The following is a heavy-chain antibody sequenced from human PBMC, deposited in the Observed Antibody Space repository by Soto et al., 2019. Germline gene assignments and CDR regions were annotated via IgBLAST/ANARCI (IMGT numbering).Heavy chain of an antibody. CDR1: GFTFSSYA. V-gene: IGHV3-23*01. CDR3: AKDFGYYDSSGDYYYYYGMDV. CDR2: ISGSGGST. J-gene: IGHJ6*02. Sequence: QPGGSLRLSCAASGFTFSSYAMSWVRQAPGKGLEWVSAISGSGGSTYYADSVKGRFTISRDNSKNTLYLQMNSLRAEDTAVYYCAKDFGYYDSSGDYYYYYGMDVWGQGTTVTVSS. D-gene: IGHD3-22*01.